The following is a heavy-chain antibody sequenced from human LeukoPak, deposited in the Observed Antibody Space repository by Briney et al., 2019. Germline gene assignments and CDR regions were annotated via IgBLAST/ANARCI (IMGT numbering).Heavy chain of an antibody. Sequence: GGSLRLSCVASGFSFNTFALTWVRQAPGKGLEWVSYISSSSSTIYYADFVKGRFTISRDNAKNSLYLQMNSLRAEDTAVYYCARDEYSSSLVYWGQGTLVTVSS. V-gene: IGHV3-48*01. CDR3: ARDEYSSSLVY. J-gene: IGHJ4*02. D-gene: IGHD6-13*01. CDR2: ISSSSSTI. CDR1: GFSFNTFA.